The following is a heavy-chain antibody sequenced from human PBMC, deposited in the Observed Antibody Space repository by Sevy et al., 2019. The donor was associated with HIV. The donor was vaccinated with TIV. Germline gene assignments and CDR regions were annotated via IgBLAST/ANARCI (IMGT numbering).Heavy chain of an antibody. V-gene: IGHV3-30-3*01. D-gene: IGHD5-12*01. J-gene: IGHJ4*02. Sequence: GGSLRLSCAASGFTFSSYAMHWVRQAPGKGLEWVAVISYDGSNKYYADSVKGRFTMSRDNAKNTLYLQMNSLRAEDTAVYYCARDAWGRDGYNFLTYYFDYWGQGTLVTVSS. CDR2: ISYDGSNK. CDR1: GFTFSSYA. CDR3: ARDAWGRDGYNFLTYYFDY.